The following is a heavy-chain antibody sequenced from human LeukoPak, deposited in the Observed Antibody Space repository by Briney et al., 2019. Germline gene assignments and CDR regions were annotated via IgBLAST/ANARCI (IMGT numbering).Heavy chain of an antibody. CDR3: TTDGYYYAFDC. D-gene: IGHD3-10*01. Sequence: GGSLRLSCAASGFTFSSYSMNWVRQAPGKGLEWVGRIKSKTDGGTTDYAAPVKGRFTISRDDSKNTLYLQMNSLKTEDTAVYYCTTDGYYYAFDCWGQGTLVTVSS. CDR2: IKSKTDGGTT. J-gene: IGHJ4*02. CDR1: GFTFSSYS. V-gene: IGHV3-15*01.